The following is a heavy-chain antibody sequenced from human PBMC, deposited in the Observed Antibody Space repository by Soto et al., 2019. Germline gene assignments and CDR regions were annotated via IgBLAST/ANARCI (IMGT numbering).Heavy chain of an antibody. V-gene: IGHV3-23*01. CDR2: ISGSGGST. CDR3: AKDHLVAGGYSYGYSGY. Sequence: EVQLLESGGGLVQPGGSLRLSCAASGFTFSSYAMSWVRQAPGKGLEWVSAISGSGGSTYYADSVKGRFTISRDNSKNTLYLQMNSLRAEDTAVYYCAKDHLVAGGYSYGYSGYWGQGTLVTVSS. J-gene: IGHJ4*02. D-gene: IGHD5-18*01. CDR1: GFTFSSYA.